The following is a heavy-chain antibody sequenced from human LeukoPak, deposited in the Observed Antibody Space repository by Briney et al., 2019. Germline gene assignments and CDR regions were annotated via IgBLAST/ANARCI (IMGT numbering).Heavy chain of an antibody. CDR2: FNPNSVGT. CDR3: AREAPGSGNFDF. Sequence: GASVKVSCKTSGYTFTYYYLHWVRQAPGQGLEWMGWFNPNSVGTNSAQKFQGRVTMTSDTSITTAYMELTSLRSDDTAVYYCAREAPGSGNFDFWGQGTLVTVSS. J-gene: IGHJ4*02. D-gene: IGHD3-10*01. CDR1: GYTFTYYY. V-gene: IGHV1-2*02.